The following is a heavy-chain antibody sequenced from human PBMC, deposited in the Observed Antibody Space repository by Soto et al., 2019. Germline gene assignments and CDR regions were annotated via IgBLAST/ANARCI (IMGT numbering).Heavy chain of an antibody. V-gene: IGHV1-69*13. D-gene: IGHD4-17*01. Sequence: SVKVSCKASGGTFSSYAISWVRQAPGQGLEWMGGIIPIFGTANYAQKFQGRITITADESTSTAYMELSSLRSEDTAVYYCASPHDYGDYGAWGYWGQGTLVTVSS. CDR1: GGTFSSYA. CDR3: ASPHDYGDYGAWGY. J-gene: IGHJ4*02. CDR2: IIPIFGTA.